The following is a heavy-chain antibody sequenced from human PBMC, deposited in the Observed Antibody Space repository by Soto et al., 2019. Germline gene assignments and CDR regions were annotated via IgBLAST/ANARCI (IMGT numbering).Heavy chain of an antibody. V-gene: IGHV4-31*03. D-gene: IGHD2-21*01. CDR1: GGSISSVGYY. Sequence: QVQLQESGPGLVKPSQTLSLTCTVSGGSISSVGYYWSWIRQHPGKGLEWIGYIYNSGSTHYNPPPKSRITTSVDTSKTQFSLKQSSVTVSDTTVYFGAKATVWTIDCRCQGILVTVSS. CDR3: AKATVWTIDC. CDR2: IYNSGST. J-gene: IGHJ4*02.